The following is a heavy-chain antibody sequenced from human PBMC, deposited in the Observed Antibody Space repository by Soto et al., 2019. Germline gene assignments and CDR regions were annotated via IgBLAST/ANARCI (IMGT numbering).Heavy chain of an antibody. CDR3: AKGRYRYFDY. D-gene: IGHD2-2*02. Sequence: VQLLESGGGLVQPGGSLRLSCEASGLTFSNYAMSWVRQAPGKGLEWVSGISGSGGSTYYADSVKGRFTISRDNSNNTLYLQMNSLRAEDTAVYYCAKGRYRYFDYWGQGTLVTVSS. J-gene: IGHJ4*02. CDR2: ISGSGGST. V-gene: IGHV3-23*01. CDR1: GLTFSNYA.